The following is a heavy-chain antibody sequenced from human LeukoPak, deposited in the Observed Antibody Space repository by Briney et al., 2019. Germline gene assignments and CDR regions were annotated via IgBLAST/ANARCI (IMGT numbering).Heavy chain of an antibody. D-gene: IGHD5-18*01. CDR3: ARSGYSYGDYYYYGMDV. J-gene: IGHJ6*02. CDR1: GGSISSYY. CDR2: IYYSGRT. Sequence: SETLSLTCTVSGGSISSYYWSWIRQPPGKGLEWIGYIYYSGRTNYNPSLKSRVTISVDTSKNQFSLKLSSVTAADTAVYYCARSGYSYGDYYYYGMDVWGQGTTVTVSS. V-gene: IGHV4-59*01.